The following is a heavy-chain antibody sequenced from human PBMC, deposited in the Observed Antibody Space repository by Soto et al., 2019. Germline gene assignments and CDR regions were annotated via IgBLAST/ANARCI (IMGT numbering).Heavy chain of an antibody. D-gene: IGHD2-21*02. CDR3: ASVVVVTAIPCLFDP. CDR2: IYYSGST. CDR1: GDSISSGDYY. V-gene: IGHV4-31*03. Sequence: QVQLQESGPGLVKPSQTLSLTCTVSGDSISSGDYYWSWIRQHPGKGLEWIGYIYYSGSTYYNPSLKSRVTISLHTSKHQFSLKLSSVTAADTAVYYCASVVVVTAIPCLFDPWGQGTLVTVSS. J-gene: IGHJ5*02.